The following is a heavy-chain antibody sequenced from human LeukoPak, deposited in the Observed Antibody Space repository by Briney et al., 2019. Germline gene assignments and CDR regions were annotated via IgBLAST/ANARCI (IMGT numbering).Heavy chain of an antibody. CDR3: ARELTRSGPNWFDP. D-gene: IGHD3-3*01. CDR1: TFTFRSYE. J-gene: IGHJ5*02. Sequence: GGSLRLSCTTPTFTFRSYEMNRGRQGPGKGVGLVSYISTSGTVIYYADSVRGRFTISRDNAKNSLYLQMNSLRAEDTAIYYCARELTRSGPNWFDPWGQGTLVIVSS. V-gene: IGHV3-48*03. CDR2: ISTSGTVI.